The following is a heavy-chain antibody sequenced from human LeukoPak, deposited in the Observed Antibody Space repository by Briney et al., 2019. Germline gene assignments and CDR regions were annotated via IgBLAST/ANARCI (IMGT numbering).Heavy chain of an antibody. CDR1: GGTFSSYA. CDR3: AREWAPRVGATSDAFDI. D-gene: IGHD1-26*01. V-gene: IGHV1-69*13. Sequence: SVKVSCKASGGTFSSYAISWVRQAPGRGLEWMGGIIPIFGTANYAQKFQGRVTITADESTSTAYMELSSLRSEDTAVYYCAREWAPRVGATSDAFDIWGQGTMVTVSS. CDR2: IIPIFGTA. J-gene: IGHJ3*02.